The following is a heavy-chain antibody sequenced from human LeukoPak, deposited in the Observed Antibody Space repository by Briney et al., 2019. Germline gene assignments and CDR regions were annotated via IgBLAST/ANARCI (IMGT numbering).Heavy chain of an antibody. CDR3: ARGVGGWYYFDY. D-gene: IGHD6-19*01. CDR1: GYSISSGYY. Sequence: SETLSLTCTVPGYSISSGYYWGWIRQPPGKGLEWIGSIYHSGSTYYNPSLKSRVSISLDTSKNQFSLKLSSVTAADTAVYYCARGVGGWYYFDYWGQGTLVTVSS. J-gene: IGHJ4*02. CDR2: IYHSGST. V-gene: IGHV4-38-2*02.